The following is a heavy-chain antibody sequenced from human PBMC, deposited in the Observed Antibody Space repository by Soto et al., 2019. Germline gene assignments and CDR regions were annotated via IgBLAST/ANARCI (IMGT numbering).Heavy chain of an antibody. D-gene: IGHD6-19*01. CDR1: GFTFSSCA. J-gene: IGHJ4*02. CDR2: ISDSGGTT. Sequence: EVQLLESGGGLVQPGGSLRHSCAASGFTFSSCAMSWVRQAPGMGLQWVSAISDSGGTTYYADSVRGRFTISRDNSKSTLYLQLNSLGAEDTAVYYCAKDRPAAGSQWLVPIWGRGTLVTVSS. CDR3: AKDRPAAGSQWLVPI. V-gene: IGHV3-23*01.